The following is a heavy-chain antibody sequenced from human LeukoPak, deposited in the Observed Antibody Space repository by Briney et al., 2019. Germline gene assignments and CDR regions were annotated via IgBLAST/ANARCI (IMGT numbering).Heavy chain of an antibody. CDR3: ARQGAWFGELFLGWHFDY. Sequence: KPSETLSLTCTVSGGSISSSSYYWGWIRQPPGKGLEWIGSIYYSGSTYYNPSLKSRVTISVDTSKSQFSLKLSSVTAADTAVYYCARQGAWFGELFLGWHFDYWGQGTLVTVSS. CDR2: IYYSGST. V-gene: IGHV4-39*01. J-gene: IGHJ4*02. CDR1: GGSISSSSYY. D-gene: IGHD3-10*01.